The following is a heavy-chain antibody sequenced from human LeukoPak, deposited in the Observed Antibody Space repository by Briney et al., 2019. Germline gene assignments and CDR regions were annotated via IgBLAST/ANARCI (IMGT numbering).Heavy chain of an antibody. V-gene: IGHV5-51*01. CDR1: GYSFTSYW. Sequence: GESLKISCKGSGYSFTSYWIGWVRQMPGEGLEWMGVIYPGDSDTRYSPSFQGQVTISADKSITTAYLQWSSLKASDTAIYYCARQYELLTGAFDIWGQGTLVTVSS. J-gene: IGHJ3*02. D-gene: IGHD2-15*01. CDR2: IYPGDSDT. CDR3: ARQYELLTGAFDI.